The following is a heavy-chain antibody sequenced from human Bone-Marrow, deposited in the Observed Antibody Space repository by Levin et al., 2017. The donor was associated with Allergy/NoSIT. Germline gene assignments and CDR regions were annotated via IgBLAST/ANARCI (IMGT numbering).Heavy chain of an antibody. D-gene: IGHD4-11*01. CDR1: GFTLSTKW. J-gene: IGHJ5*02. Sequence: GGSLRLSCTVSGFTLSTKWMHWVRQAPGKGLVWVSRIYSDERSTNYANSVKGRFTISRDNAENRVYLQMNRLRVEDTGIYYCARQVTNWFDRWGQGTLVTVSS. CDR2: IYSDERST. V-gene: IGHV3-74*01. CDR3: ARQVTNWFDR.